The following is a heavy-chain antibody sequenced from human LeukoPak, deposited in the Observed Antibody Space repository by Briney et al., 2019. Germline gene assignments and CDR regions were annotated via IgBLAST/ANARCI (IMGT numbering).Heavy chain of an antibody. V-gene: IGHV1-18*01. D-gene: IGHD4-17*01. J-gene: IGHJ4*02. CDR1: DYTFSTYV. CDR3: ATAQDYGEYVLGYFDY. Sequence: ASVKVSCKASDYTFSTYVISWVRQAPGQGPEWMGWISPYKDNAIYAQKFQGRPTMTTDTSTGTAYMELRSLTTDDTAVYYCATAQDYGEYVLGYFDYWGQGTLVTVSS. CDR2: ISPYKDNA.